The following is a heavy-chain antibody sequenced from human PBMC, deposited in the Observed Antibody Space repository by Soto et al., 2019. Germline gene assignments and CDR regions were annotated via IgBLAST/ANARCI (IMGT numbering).Heavy chain of an antibody. D-gene: IGHD5-12*01. J-gene: IGHJ5*02. CDR1: GYSFTSYA. Sequence: QVQLVQSGAEVKKPGASVKVSCKASGYSFTSYAVSWVRQAPGQGLEWMGWISAYNGTTKHAQKRQGRVTMTTDTSTSTAYMELRSLRSDETAVYYCARDWWGVDKPMHSNWFDPWGQGTLVPVSS. CDR3: ARDWWGVDKPMHSNWFDP. CDR2: ISAYNGTT. V-gene: IGHV1-18*01.